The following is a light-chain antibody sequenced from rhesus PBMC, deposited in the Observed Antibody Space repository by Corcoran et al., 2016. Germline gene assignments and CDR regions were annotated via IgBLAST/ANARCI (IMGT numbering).Light chain of an antibody. CDR3: QQYNNWNT. CDR1: QSVSSL. J-gene: IGKJ1*01. Sequence: EIVMTQSPATLSLSPGERATLPCRASQSVSSLLAWYQQKPGQPPRLLISYAAHRATGIPDGVSGSGSVTDFPLTINRLEPEDVGLYCCQQYNNWNTFGQGTKVEIK. CDR2: YAA. V-gene: IGKV3-35*01.